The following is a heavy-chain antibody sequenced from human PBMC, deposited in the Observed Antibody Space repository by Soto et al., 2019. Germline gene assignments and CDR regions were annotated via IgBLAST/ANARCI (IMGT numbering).Heavy chain of an antibody. CDR3: ARLPKGSLVTA. D-gene: IGHD2-21*02. CDR2: ISSSGDKT. CDR1: GLSFSDYS. J-gene: IGHJ4*02. V-gene: IGHV3-48*02. Sequence: LRLSCIASGLSFSDYSMNWVRQAPGKGLQWVSYISSSGDKTYYADSVKGRFTVSRDNAKNALFLEMNSLRDDDTATYYCARLPKGSLVTAWGQGTRVTVSS.